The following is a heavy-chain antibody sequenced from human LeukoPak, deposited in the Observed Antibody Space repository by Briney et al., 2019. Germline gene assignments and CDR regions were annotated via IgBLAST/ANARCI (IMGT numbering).Heavy chain of an antibody. Sequence: GESLTLSCAASGFIFSDYYMSWIRQAPGRGLEWVAYIESYGTPMYYADSVEGRFTISRDNANSALYLHMNSLRADDTAVYYCARDRDNKPDFWGQGTLVTVSS. CDR1: GFIFSDYY. CDR3: ARDRDNKPDF. J-gene: IGHJ4*02. V-gene: IGHV3-11*01. D-gene: IGHD1-1*01. CDR2: IESYGTPM.